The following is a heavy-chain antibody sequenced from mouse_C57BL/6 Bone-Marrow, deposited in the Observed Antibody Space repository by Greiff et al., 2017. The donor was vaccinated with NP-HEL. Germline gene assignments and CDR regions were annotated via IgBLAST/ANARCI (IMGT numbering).Heavy chain of an antibody. Sequence: QVQLQQSGAELASPGASVKLSCKASGYTFTSYGISWVKQRTGQGLEWIGEIYPRSGNTYYNEKFKGKATLTADKSSSTAYMELRSLTSEDSAVYFCVYYYGSSLYYFDYWGQGTTLTVSS. CDR1: GYTFTSYG. J-gene: IGHJ2*01. V-gene: IGHV1-81*01. CDR2: IYPRSGNT. D-gene: IGHD1-1*01. CDR3: VYYYGSSLYYFDY.